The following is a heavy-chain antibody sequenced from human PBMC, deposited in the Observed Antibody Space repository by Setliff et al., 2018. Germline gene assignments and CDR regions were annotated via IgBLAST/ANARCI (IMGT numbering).Heavy chain of an antibody. D-gene: IGHD2-8*01. Sequence: ASVKVSCKASGYTFAESIVSWVRQAPGQGLEWMGWIGVYTGHTSFAQKFEDRVSMSTDKSTNMAYMELRGLRFDDTAVYYCLRLVRYCSRTTCQWTPGDEVWGQGTLVT. CDR1: GYTFAESI. V-gene: IGHV1-18*04. J-gene: IGHJ4*02. CDR3: LRLVRYCSRTTCQWTPGDEV. CDR2: IGVYTGHT.